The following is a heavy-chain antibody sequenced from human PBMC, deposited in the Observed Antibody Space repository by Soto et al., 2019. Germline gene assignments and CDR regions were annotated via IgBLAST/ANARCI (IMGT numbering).Heavy chain of an antibody. V-gene: IGHV4-38-2*01. CDR2: IYHSGST. J-gene: IGHJ5*02. CDR1: GYSISSGYY. D-gene: IGHD6-6*01. CDR3: AREYSSSGDFGFDP. Sequence: PSETLSLTCAVSGYSISSGYYRGWIRQPPGKGLEWIGSIYHSGSTYYNPSLKSRVTISVDTSKNQFSLKLSSVTAADTAVYYCAREYSSSGDFGFDPWGQGTLVTVSS.